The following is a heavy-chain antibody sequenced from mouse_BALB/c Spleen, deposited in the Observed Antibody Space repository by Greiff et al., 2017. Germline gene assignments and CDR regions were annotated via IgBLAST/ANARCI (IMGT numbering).Heavy chain of an antibody. V-gene: IGHV14-3*02. J-gene: IGHJ2*01. Sequence: EVQGVESGAELVKPGASVKLSCTASGFNIKDTYMHWVKQRPEQGLEWIGRIDPANGNTKYDPKFQGKATITADTSSNTAYLQLSSLTSEDTAVYYCARDGYYLYFDYWGQGTTLTVSS. CDR1: GFNIKDTY. CDR2: IDPANGNT. CDR3: ARDGYYLYFDY. D-gene: IGHD2-3*01.